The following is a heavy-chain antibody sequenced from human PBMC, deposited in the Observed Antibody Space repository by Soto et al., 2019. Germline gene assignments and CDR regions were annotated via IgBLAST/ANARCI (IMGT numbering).Heavy chain of an antibody. CDR2: ISSSSSYI. Sequence: GGSLRLSCAASGFPFSSYSMNWVRQAPGKGLEWVSSISSSSSYIYYADSVKGRFTISRDNAKNSLYLQMNSLRAEDTAVYYCARGLPQSAATWARYNWFDPWGQGTLVTVSS. V-gene: IGHV3-21*01. J-gene: IGHJ5*02. CDR3: ARGLPQSAATWARYNWFDP. CDR1: GFPFSSYS. D-gene: IGHD2-15*01.